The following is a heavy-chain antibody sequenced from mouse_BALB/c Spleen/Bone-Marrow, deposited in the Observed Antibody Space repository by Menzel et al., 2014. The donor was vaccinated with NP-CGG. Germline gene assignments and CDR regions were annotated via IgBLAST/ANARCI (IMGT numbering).Heavy chain of an antibody. CDR3: ARTAYFDY. Sequence: QVQLQQSGAELVRPGTSVKISCKASGYTFXNYWLGWIKQRPGHGLEWIGDFYPGGGYTNYNEEFKGKATLTADASSSTAYMQLSSLTSEDSAVYFCARTAYFDYWGQGTTLTVSS. V-gene: IGHV1-63*02. CDR1: GYTFXNYW. CDR2: FYPGGGYT. J-gene: IGHJ2*01.